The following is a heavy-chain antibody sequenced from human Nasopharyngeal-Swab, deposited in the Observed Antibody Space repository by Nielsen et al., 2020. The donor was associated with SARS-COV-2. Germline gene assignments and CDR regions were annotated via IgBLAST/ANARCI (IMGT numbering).Heavy chain of an antibody. CDR1: GFTFSSYW. J-gene: IGHJ6*02. CDR3: AKDISQTGAAAGPYYYGMDV. D-gene: IGHD6-13*01. V-gene: IGHV3-74*01. CDR2: IKSDGSST. Sequence: GGSLRLSCAASGFTFSSYWMHWVRHVPGKGLVWVARIKSDGSSTSYADSVKGRFTISRDNSKNSLYLQMNSLRTEDTALYYCAKDISQTGAAAGPYYYGMDVWGQGTTVTVSS.